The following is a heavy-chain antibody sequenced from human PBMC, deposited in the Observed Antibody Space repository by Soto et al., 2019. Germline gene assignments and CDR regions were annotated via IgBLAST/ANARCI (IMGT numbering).Heavy chain of an antibody. CDR2: ISGGAVST. D-gene: IGHD3-3*01. V-gene: IGHV3-23*01. Sequence: EVQLLESGGGWVQPGGSLRLSCEASGFTFSGYAMSWVRQAPGKGLEWVSAISGGAVSTYYADSVKGRFTISRDNSKNTLYMQMNSLRAEDTAVYYCGTHYDFWSADVGYWGQGTLVTVSS. CDR3: GTHYDFWSADVGY. CDR1: GFTFSGYA. J-gene: IGHJ4*02.